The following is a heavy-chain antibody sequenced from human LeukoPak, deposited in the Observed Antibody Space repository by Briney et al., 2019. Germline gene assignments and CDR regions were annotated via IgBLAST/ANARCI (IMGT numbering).Heavy chain of an antibody. Sequence: PSETLSLTCTVSGGSINSYYWSWIRQPPGKGLEWIGYIYYSGSTNYNPSLKSRVTISVDTSKNQFSLKLSSVTAADTAVYYCARVHSSSWYLNWFDPWGQGTLVTVSS. CDR3: ARVHSSSWYLNWFDP. CDR2: IYYSGST. J-gene: IGHJ5*02. V-gene: IGHV4-59*01. D-gene: IGHD6-13*01. CDR1: GGSINSYY.